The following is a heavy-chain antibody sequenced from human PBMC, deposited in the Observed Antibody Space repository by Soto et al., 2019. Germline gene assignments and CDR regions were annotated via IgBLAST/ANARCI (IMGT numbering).Heavy chain of an antibody. V-gene: IGHV3-30-3*01. J-gene: IGHJ4*02. CDR1: GFTFSSYA. CDR2: ISYDGSNK. Sequence: QVQLVESGGGVVQPGRSLRLSCAASGFTFSSYAMHWVRQAPGKGLEWVAVISYDGSNKYYADSVKGRFTISRDNSKNTLYLQMNSLRAEDTAVYYCARTGGYSGYDPAHYFDYWGQGTLVTVSS. CDR3: ARTGGYSGYDPAHYFDY. D-gene: IGHD5-12*01.